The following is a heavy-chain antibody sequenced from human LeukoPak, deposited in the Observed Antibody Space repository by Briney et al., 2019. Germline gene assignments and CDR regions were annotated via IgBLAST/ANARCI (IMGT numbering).Heavy chain of an antibody. CDR2: IRSKTYGGTT. D-gene: IGHD5-18*01. J-gene: IGHJ6*02. V-gene: IGHV3-49*04. CDR1: GFTFGDHA. CDR3: TRGPTQQWLYYGMDV. Sequence: GGSLRLSCTASGFTFGDHAMSWVRQAAGRGLEWVGFIRSKTYGGTTGYAASVKGRFTISRDDSKSIAYLQMNSLKTEDTAVYYCTRGPTQQWLYYGMDVWGQGTTVTVSS.